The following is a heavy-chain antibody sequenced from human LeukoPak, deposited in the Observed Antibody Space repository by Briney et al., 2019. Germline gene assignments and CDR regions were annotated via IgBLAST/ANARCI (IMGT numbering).Heavy chain of an antibody. CDR3: AKVDNWKYGHHDF. CDR1: GFTFSSYA. Sequence: GGSLRLSCAASGFTFSSYAMSWVRQAPGKGLEWVSSISGSDGTTYYADSVKGRFTISRDNSKYTLSLQMNSLRTEDTAVYYCAKVDNWKYGHHDFWGQGTMVTVSS. V-gene: IGHV3-23*01. CDR2: ISGSDGTT. J-gene: IGHJ4*02. D-gene: IGHD1-1*01.